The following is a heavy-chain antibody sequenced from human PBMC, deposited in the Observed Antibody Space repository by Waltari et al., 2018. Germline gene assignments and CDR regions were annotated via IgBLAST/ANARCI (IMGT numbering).Heavy chain of an antibody. J-gene: IGHJ4*02. V-gene: IGHV3-74*01. CDR3: TRRHRSSASGSYNHDF. CDR2: INSDGGAT. Sequence: EVQLVESGGGSVHPGGPPRLPCVVSGFTFSNFWIDWVRQVPGEGGGWVAVINSDGGATSQADSVRGRFSVSRDNAKNTLYLDMKSLGVDDSAIYYCTRRHRSSASGSYNHDFWGQGSPVIVSP. CDR1: GFTFSNFW. D-gene: IGHD3-10*01.